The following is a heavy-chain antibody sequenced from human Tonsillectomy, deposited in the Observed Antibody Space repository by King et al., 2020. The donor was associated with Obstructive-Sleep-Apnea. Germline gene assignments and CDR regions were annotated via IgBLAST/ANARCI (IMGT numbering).Heavy chain of an antibody. V-gene: IGHV4-31*03. J-gene: IGHJ4*02. Sequence: VQLQESGPGLVKPSQTLSLTCTVSGGSISSGGYYWSWIRQHPGKGREWIGCIYYSGSTYYNPSLKSRVTISVETSKNQFSLKLSSVTAADTAVYYCAREWLQFGYVDYWGQGTLVTVSS. CDR3: AREWLQFGYVDY. CDR2: IYYSGST. D-gene: IGHD5-24*01. CDR1: GGSISSGGYY.